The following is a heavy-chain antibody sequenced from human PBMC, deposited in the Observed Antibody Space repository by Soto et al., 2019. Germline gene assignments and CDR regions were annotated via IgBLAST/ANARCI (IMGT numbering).Heavy chain of an antibody. CDR1: GYSFTNYW. CDR3: VRPTRDGYGAEAYYFDS. J-gene: IGHJ4*02. V-gene: IGHV5-51*01. D-gene: IGHD3-22*01. Sequence: PGESLKISCKASGYSFTNYWIGWVRQMPGKGLEWMGLIFPGDSDTRYSPSFQGQVTISADKSISTAYLQWSSLKASDTAIYFCVRPTRDGYGAEAYYFDSWGQGILVTVSS. CDR2: IFPGDSDT.